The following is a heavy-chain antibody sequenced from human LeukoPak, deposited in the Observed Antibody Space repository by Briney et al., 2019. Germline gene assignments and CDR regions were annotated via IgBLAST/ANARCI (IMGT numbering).Heavy chain of an antibody. CDR2: IYWDDDK. V-gene: IGHV2-5*02. CDR1: GFSLSTSGGG. Sequence: SGPTLVNPTQTLTLTCTFSGFSLSTSGGGVGWIRQPPGKALEWLALIYWDDDKRYRPSLKSGRTSTRDPSKNQVLLTMTTMDPVATATYYCAHRQRGSAIRNAFDIWGQGTMVTVSS. D-gene: IGHD3-16*01. J-gene: IGHJ3*02. CDR3: AHRQRGSAIRNAFDI.